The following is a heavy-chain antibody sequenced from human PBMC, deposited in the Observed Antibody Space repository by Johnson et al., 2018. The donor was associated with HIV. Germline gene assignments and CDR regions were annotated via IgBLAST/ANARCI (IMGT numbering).Heavy chain of an antibody. Sequence: VQLVESGGGLVQPGRSLRLTCAASGFIFDDYAMYWVRQAPGKGLEWVSGISWNSGIIGYADSVKGRFTISRDNAKNSLYLQMNSLRAEDTALYYCAKVDTATNDAFDIWGQGTMVTVSS. CDR1: GFIFDDYA. CDR3: AKVDTATNDAFDI. V-gene: IGHV3-9*01. J-gene: IGHJ3*02. CDR2: ISWNSGII. D-gene: IGHD5-18*01.